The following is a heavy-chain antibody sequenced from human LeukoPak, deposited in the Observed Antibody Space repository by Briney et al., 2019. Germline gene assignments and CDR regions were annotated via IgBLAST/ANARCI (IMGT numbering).Heavy chain of an antibody. CDR1: GFTFSSYG. V-gene: IGHV3-30*02. D-gene: IGHD3-22*01. CDR2: IWYDGSNK. CDR3: ARDGDDYYDSSGYFDY. Sequence: GGSLRLSCAASGFTFSSYGMHWVRQAPGKGLEWVALIWYDGSNKYYADSVKGRFTISRDNSKNTLYLQMNSLRAEDTAVYYCARDGDDYYDSSGYFDYWGQGTLVTVSS. J-gene: IGHJ4*02.